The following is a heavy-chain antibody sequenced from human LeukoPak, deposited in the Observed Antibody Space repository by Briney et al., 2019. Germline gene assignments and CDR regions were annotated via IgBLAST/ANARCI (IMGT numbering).Heavy chain of an antibody. CDR1: GFTFSSYA. Sequence: GGSLRLSCAASGFTFSSYAMSRVRQAPGKGLEWVSTISGRSVGTDYADSVKGRFTISRDNSKSTLYLQMNSLSAEDTAVYYCAKSSALRGVNNYYYYYMDAWGKGTTVTISS. V-gene: IGHV3-23*01. CDR2: ISGRSVGT. CDR3: AKSSALRGVNNYYYYYMDA. D-gene: IGHD3-10*01. J-gene: IGHJ6*03.